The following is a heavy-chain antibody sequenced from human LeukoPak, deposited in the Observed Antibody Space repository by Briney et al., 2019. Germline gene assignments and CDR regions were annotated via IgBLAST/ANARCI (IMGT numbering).Heavy chain of an antibody. CDR3: ARDLPSGSYYRAIDY. V-gene: IGHV3-7*01. D-gene: IGHD1-26*01. J-gene: IGHJ4*02. CDR1: GFTFSSYW. Sequence: GGSLRLSCAASGFTFSSYWMSWVRQAPGKGLEWVANIKQDGSEKYYVDSVKGRFTISRDNAKNSLYLQMNSLRAEDTAVYYCARDLPSGSYYRAIDYWGQGTLVTVSS. CDR2: IKQDGSEK.